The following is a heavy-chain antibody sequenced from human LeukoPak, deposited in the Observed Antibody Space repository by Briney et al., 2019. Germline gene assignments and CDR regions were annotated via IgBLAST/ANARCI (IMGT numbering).Heavy chain of an antibody. J-gene: IGHJ4*02. Sequence: ASVNDSLMASVYTLTRYGISGVRPPPARGLEWMGWISIENGNTIYSQKVQGRVTMTTDTSTSTAYMELRSLRSDDTAVYYCARVGYCSGGSCYSGLIDYWGQGTLVTVSS. CDR1: VYTLTRYG. D-gene: IGHD2-15*01. CDR3: ARVGYCSGGSCYSGLIDY. V-gene: IGHV1-18*01. CDR2: ISIENGNT.